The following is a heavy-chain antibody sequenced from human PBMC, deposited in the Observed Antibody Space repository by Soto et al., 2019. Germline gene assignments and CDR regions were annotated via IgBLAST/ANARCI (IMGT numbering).Heavy chain of an antibody. J-gene: IGHJ3*02. CDR1: GYNFTSHG. CDR2: ISPHNDRT. CDR3: ARDLYYSSGRYFDHDAFDI. D-gene: IGHD6-19*01. Sequence: AAVKVSYKASGYNFTSHGISWVRQAPGQGLEWMGWISPHNDRTKYARRFQDRVTMTTETPTSTVYMELGSLRSDDTAVYYCARDLYYSSGRYFDHDAFDIWGQGTVVTVSS. V-gene: IGHV1-18*01.